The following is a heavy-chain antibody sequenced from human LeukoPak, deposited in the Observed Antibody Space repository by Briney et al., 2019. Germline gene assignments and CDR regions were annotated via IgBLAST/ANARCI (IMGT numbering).Heavy chain of an antibody. D-gene: IGHD3-22*01. CDR1: GYSFSGYW. V-gene: IGHV5-51*01. J-gene: IGHJ4*02. CDR3: ARRDSSGYFTDY. Sequence: GESLKISCKGSGYSFSGYWIGWVRQMPGKGLEWMGIIYPGDSDPKYSPAFQGQVTISADKPISTAYLQWSSLKASDTAMYYCARRDSSGYFTDYWGQGTLVTVSS. CDR2: IYPGDSDP.